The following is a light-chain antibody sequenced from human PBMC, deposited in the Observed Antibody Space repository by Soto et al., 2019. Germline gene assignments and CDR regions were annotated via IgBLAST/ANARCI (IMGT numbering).Light chain of an antibody. J-gene: IGLJ3*02. V-gene: IGLV2-14*01. Sequence: QSVLTQPASVSGSPGQSITISCTGTSSDVGGYNYVSWYQQHPGKDPKLMIYEVSNRPSGVSNRFSGSKSGNTASLTISGLPAEDEADYYCSSYTSSSTRVFGGGIKVTVL. CDR2: EVS. CDR3: SSYTSSSTRV. CDR1: SSDVGGYNY.